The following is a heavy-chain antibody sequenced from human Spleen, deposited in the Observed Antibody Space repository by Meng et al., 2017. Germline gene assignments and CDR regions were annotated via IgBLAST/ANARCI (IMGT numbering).Heavy chain of an antibody. J-gene: IGHJ4*02. CDR2: ISNNGDT. CDR1: GFTFTNYG. V-gene: IGHV3-23*01. D-gene: IGHD2-15*01. CDR3: ARDCCSEIGPIDY. Sequence: GESLKISCRTSGFTFTNYGMSWVRQAPGKGLEWVATISNNGDTHYADSMMGRFIISRDNSKNTLYLQVSSLRAEDTAMYYCARDCCSEIGPIDYWGQGTLVPVSS.